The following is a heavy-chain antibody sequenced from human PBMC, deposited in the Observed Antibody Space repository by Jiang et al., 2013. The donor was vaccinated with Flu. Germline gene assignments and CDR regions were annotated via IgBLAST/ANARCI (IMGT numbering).Heavy chain of an antibody. V-gene: IGHV3-53*01. J-gene: IGHJ4*02. CDR2: IYSGGST. Sequence: VQLLESGGGLIQPGGSLRLSCAASGFTVSSNYMSWVRQAPGKGLEWVSVIYSGGSTYYADSVKGRFTISRDNSKNTLYLQMNSLRAEDTAVYYCASGVRVAAFYFDYWGQGTLVTVSS. D-gene: IGHD3-10*02. CDR1: GFTVSSNY. CDR3: ASGVRVAAFYFDY.